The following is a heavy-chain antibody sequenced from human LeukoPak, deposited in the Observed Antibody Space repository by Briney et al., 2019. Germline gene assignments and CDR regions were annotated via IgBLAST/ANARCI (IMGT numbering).Heavy chain of an antibody. CDR3: ARALLEWLFFDY. CDR2: INHSGST. D-gene: IGHD3-3*01. Sequence: SETLSLTCAVYGGSFSGYYWSWIRQPPGKGLEWIGEINHSGSTNYNPSLKSRVTISVDTSKNQFSLKLSSVTAADTAVYYCARALLEWLFFDYWGQGTLVTVSS. CDR1: GGSFSGYY. V-gene: IGHV4-34*01. J-gene: IGHJ4*02.